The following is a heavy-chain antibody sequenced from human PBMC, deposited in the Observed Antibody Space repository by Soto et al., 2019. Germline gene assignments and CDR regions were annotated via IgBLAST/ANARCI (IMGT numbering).Heavy chain of an antibody. J-gene: IGHJ6*02. CDR1: GGSFSGYY. Sequence: SETLSLTCAVYGGSFSGYYWSWIRQPPGKGLEWIGEINHSGSTNYNPSLKSRVTISVDTSKNQFSLKLSSVTAADTAVYYCARGLGAAAGIGYSSGWSYYYYYGMDVWGQGTTVTVSS. D-gene: IGHD6-19*01. V-gene: IGHV4-34*01. CDR3: ARGLGAAAGIGYSSGWSYYYYYGMDV. CDR2: INHSGST.